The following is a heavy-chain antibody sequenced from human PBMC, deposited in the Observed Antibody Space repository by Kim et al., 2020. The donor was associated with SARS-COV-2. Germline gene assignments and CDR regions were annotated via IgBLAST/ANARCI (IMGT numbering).Heavy chain of an antibody. CDR3: ARHILTGYYIGFGVQLWFDP. D-gene: IGHD3-9*01. CDR1: GGSISSSSYY. V-gene: IGHV4-39*01. J-gene: IGHJ5*02. Sequence: SETLSLTCTVSGGSISSSSYYWGWIRQPPGKGLEWIGSIYYSGSTYYNPSLKSRVTISVDTSKNQFSLKLSSVTAADTAVYYCARHILTGYYIGFGVQLWFDPWGQGTLVTVSS. CDR2: IYYSGST.